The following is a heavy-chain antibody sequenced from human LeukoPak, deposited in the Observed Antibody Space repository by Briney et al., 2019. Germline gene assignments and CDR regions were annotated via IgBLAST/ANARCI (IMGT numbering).Heavy chain of an antibody. CDR3: ARVRTRGWFGELLYFFDY. J-gene: IGHJ4*02. D-gene: IGHD3-10*01. Sequence: SETLSLTCTVSGSSISSYYWSWIRQPPGKGLEWIGYIYHSGNTYYNPSLKSRVTISIHNSKNQFSLKVNSVTAADTAVYYCARVRTRGWFGELLYFFDYWGQGTLSPSPQ. CDR2: IYHSGNT. CDR1: GSSISSYY. V-gene: IGHV4-59*01.